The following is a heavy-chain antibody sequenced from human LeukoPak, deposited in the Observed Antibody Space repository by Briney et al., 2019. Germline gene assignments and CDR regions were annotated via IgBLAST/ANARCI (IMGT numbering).Heavy chain of an antibody. CDR3: ARDHGSAYYRAPRH. Sequence: ASVRVSCKASGYIFTNYYMHWVRQAPGQGLEWMGTINPSGGSTTYAQKFQGRVTMTRDTSTSTVYMELSSLRSEDTAVYYCARDHGSAYYRAPRHWGQGTLVTVSS. CDR1: GYIFTNYY. CDR2: INPSGGST. D-gene: IGHD3-10*01. V-gene: IGHV1-46*01. J-gene: IGHJ4*02.